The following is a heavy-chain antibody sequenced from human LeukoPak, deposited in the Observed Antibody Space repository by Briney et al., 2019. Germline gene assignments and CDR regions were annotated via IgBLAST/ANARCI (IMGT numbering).Heavy chain of an antibody. CDR2: IYADGKA. J-gene: IGHJ4*02. CDR3: ARRSSTLYEGC. Sequence: PGGSLRLSCAVSGFDVKDNHMYWVRQGPRKGLEWVSIIYADGKAYYADFVKGRFTISRDTSENTLSLQINSLRAEDTAVYHCARRSSTLYEGCWGRGTLVTVSS. CDR1: GFDVKDNH. V-gene: IGHV3-53*01. D-gene: IGHD6-13*01.